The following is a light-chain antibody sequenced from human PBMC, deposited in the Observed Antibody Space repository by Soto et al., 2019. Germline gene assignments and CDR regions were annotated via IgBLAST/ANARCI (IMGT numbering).Light chain of an antibody. CDR2: GAS. V-gene: IGKV3-20*01. CDR1: HSVSSN. J-gene: IGKJ5*01. Sequence: EIVLTQSPATLSLSPGERATLSCRASHSVSSNLAWYQQKPGQAPRLLIYGASTRATGIPARFSGSGSGTDFTLTISRLEPEDFALYYCQQYGSSAPITFGQGTRLEIK. CDR3: QQYGSSAPIT.